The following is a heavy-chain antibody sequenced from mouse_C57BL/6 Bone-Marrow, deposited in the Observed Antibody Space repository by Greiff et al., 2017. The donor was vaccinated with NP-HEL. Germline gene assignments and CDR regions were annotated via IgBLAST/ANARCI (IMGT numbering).Heavy chain of an antibody. CDR1: GYTFTSYW. CDR3: ARSGLRREYYAMDY. J-gene: IGHJ4*01. D-gene: IGHD2-4*01. Sequence: QVQLKESGAELVKPGASVKMSCKASGYTFTSYWITWVKQRPGQGLEWIGDIYPGSGSTNYNEKFKSKATLTVDTSSSTAYMQLSSLTSEDSAVYYCARSGLRREYYAMDYWGQGTSVTVSS. CDR2: IYPGSGST. V-gene: IGHV1-55*01.